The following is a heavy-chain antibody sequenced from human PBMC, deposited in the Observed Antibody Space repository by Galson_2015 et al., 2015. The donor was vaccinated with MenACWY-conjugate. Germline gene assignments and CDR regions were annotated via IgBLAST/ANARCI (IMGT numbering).Heavy chain of an antibody. D-gene: IGHD2-2*01. CDR3: AKTYCSRTNCREPNWYFDL. Sequence: SLRLSCAASGFIFSSYAMSWVRQAPGQGLEWASAMSGSGGSRNYADSVKGRFTISRDNSKNTLYLQMNSLRAEDTAVYYCAKTYCSRTNCREPNWYFDLWGRGTLVTVSS. CDR1: GFIFSSYA. V-gene: IGHV3-23*01. J-gene: IGHJ2*01. CDR2: MSGSGGSR.